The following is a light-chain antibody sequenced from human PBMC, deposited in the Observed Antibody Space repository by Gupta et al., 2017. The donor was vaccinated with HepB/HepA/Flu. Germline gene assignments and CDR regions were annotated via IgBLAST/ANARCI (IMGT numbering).Light chain of an antibody. CDR1: QSVRSNY. Sequence: DIVLTQSPGTLSLSPGERATLSCRASQSVRSNYLAWYQQRPGQAPRLLIYGASSRATGIPDRFSGSGSGTEFTLTISRRESEDFAVYYCQQEDSSSRTFGQGTKVEIK. J-gene: IGKJ1*01. V-gene: IGKV3-20*01. CDR3: QQEDSSSRT. CDR2: GAS.